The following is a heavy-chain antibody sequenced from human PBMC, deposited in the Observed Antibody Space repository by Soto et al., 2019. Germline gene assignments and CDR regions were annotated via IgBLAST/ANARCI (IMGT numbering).Heavy chain of an antibody. Sequence: GGSLRLSCAASGFTFDDYTMHWVRQAPGKGLEWVSLISWDGGSTYYADSVKGRFTISRDNSKNSLYLQMNSLRTEDTALYYCAKSGSPYSSSWYGFDPWGQGTLVTVSS. J-gene: IGHJ5*02. V-gene: IGHV3-43*01. CDR2: ISWDGGST. CDR1: GFTFDDYT. D-gene: IGHD6-13*01. CDR3: AKSGSPYSSSWYGFDP.